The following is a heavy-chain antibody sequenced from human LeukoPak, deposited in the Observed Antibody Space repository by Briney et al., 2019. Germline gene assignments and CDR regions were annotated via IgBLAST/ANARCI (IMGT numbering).Heavy chain of an antibody. CDR3: ARGAAVTTLSRTFRYMVV. J-gene: IGHJ6*03. D-gene: IGHD4-17*01. Sequence: SETLSLTCTVSGDSISTSKSYWGWIRQPPLKGLEWIGSIYYTGNSYYNASLKSRVTISVDTAKNQFSLELSSVTAADTAVYYCARGAAVTTLSRTFRYMVVWGKGTTV. CDR1: GDSISTSKSY. V-gene: IGHV4-39*07. CDR2: IYYTGNS.